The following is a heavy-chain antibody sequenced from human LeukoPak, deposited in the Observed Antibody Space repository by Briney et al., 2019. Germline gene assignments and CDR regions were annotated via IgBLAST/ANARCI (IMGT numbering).Heavy chain of an antibody. CDR2: ISGSGGSA. J-gene: IGHJ4*02. V-gene: IGHV3-23*01. Sequence: GGSLRLSCAASGFTFSSYAMGWVRQAPGKGLEWVSAISGSGGSAYYADSVKGRFTISRDNSKNTLYLQMNSLRAEDTAVYYCAKGNKLSATATTHYWGQGPLVTVSS. CDR3: AKGNKLSATATTHY. CDR1: GFTFSSYA. D-gene: IGHD4-17*01.